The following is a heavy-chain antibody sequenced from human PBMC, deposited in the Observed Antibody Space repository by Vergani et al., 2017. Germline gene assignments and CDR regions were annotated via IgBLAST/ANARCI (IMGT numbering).Heavy chain of an antibody. CDR2: IYTSGST. J-gene: IGHJ4*02. CDR3: ARTSGPPQYYFDY. Sequence: QVQLQESGPGLVKPSQTLSLTCTVSGGSISSGGYYWSWIRQPAGKGLEWIGRIYTSGSTNYNPSLKSRVTISVDTSKNQFSLKLSSVTAADTAVYYCARTSGPPQYYFDYWGQGTLVTVSS. CDR1: GGSISSGGYY. D-gene: IGHD4-11*01. V-gene: IGHV4-61*02.